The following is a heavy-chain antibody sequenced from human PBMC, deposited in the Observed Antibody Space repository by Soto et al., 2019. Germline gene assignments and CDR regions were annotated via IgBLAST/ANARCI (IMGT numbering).Heavy chain of an antibody. CDR3: ARAPYGASLDY. CDR2: INSGNGNT. CDR1: GYTFTSYA. J-gene: IGHJ4*02. D-gene: IGHD4-17*01. Sequence: QVQLVQSGAEVKKPGASVKVSCKASGYTFTSYAMHWVRQAPGRRPEWMGWINSGNGNTYFSQKFQGRVTLTRDTSASTAYMEVSSLRYEDTALYYCARAPYGASLDYWGQGTLGTVSS. V-gene: IGHV1-3*04.